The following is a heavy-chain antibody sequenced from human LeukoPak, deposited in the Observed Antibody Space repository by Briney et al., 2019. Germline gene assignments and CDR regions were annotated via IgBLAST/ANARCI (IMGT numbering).Heavy chain of an antibody. CDR3: ARDRSTRRYYDILTGYYNYFDY. Sequence: GGSLRLSCAASGFTFSDYYMSWIRQAPGKGLERVSYISSSGSTIYYADSVKGRFTISRDNAKNSLYLQMNSLRAEDTAVYYCARDRSTRRYYDILTGYYNYFDYWGQGTLVTVSS. CDR2: ISSSGSTI. CDR1: GFTFSDYY. V-gene: IGHV3-11*01. D-gene: IGHD3-9*01. J-gene: IGHJ4*02.